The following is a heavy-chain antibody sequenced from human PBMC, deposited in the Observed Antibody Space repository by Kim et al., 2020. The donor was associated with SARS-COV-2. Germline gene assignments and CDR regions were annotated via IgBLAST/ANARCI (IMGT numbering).Heavy chain of an antibody. D-gene: IGHD6-19*01. CDR1: GFTFSSYA. CDR2: ISDRGGST. V-gene: IGHV3-23*01. Sequence: GGSLRLSCAASGFTFSSYAMTWVRQAPGKGLEWVSAISDRGGSTYYADFLKGRFTISRDNSKNTLYLQMNSLRAEDTALYYCAKTAWHGQWRGTIYYFY. J-gene: IGHJ4*01. CDR3: AKTAWHGQWRGTIYYFY.